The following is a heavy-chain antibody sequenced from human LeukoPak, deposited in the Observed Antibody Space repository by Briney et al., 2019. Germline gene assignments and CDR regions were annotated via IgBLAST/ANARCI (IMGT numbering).Heavy chain of an antibody. V-gene: IGHV1-2*02. D-gene: IGHD1-26*01. J-gene: IGHJ3*02. CDR2: INPNSGGT. CDR3: ARGRVGATAFDI. Sequence: VASVKVSCKASGYTFTSYDINWVRQATGQGLEWMGWINPNSGGTNYAQKFQGRVTMTRDTSISTAYMELSRLRSDDTAVYYCARGRVGATAFDIWGQGTMVTVSS. CDR1: GYTFTSYD.